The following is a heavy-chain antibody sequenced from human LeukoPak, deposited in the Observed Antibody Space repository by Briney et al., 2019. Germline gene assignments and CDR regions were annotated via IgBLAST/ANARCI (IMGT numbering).Heavy chain of an antibody. CDR3: ARHKSSGTYPLDY. CDR2: IYSSGST. Sequence: KASQTLSLTCEVSGGSISSGRFPWSWIRQSPGKGLEWIGHIYSSGSTNYNPSLKSRVTISVDTSKNQFSLKLSSVTAADTAVYYCARHKSSGTYPLDYWGQGTLVTVSS. D-gene: IGHD1-26*01. J-gene: IGHJ4*02. V-gene: IGHV4-30-2*03. CDR1: GGSISSGRFP.